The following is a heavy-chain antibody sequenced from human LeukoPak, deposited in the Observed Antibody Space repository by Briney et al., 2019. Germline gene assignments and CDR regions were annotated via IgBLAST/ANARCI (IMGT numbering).Heavy chain of an antibody. J-gene: IGHJ5*02. Sequence: ASVKVSCKASGYTFTSYAMRWVRQAPGQRLEWMGWINAGNGNTKYSQKFQGRVTITRDTSASTAYMELSSLRSEDTAVYYCARSPETPRYCTNGVCPRHNWFDPWGQGTLVTVSS. CDR2: INAGNGNT. CDR3: ARSPETPRYCTNGVCPRHNWFDP. CDR1: GYTFTSYA. D-gene: IGHD2-8*01. V-gene: IGHV1-3*01.